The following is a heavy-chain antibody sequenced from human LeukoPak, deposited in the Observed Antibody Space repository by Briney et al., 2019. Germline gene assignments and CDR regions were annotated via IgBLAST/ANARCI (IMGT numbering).Heavy chain of an antibody. CDR2: ISYDGSNK. Sequence: GRSLRLSCAASGFTFSSYAMHWVRQAPGKGLEWVAVISYDGSNKYYADSVKGRFTISRDNSKNTLYLQMNSLRAEDTAVYYCARLFRVVVPAANTHFDYWGQGTLVTVSS. D-gene: IGHD2-2*01. CDR3: ARLFRVVVPAANTHFDY. J-gene: IGHJ4*02. CDR1: GFTFSSYA. V-gene: IGHV3-30*04.